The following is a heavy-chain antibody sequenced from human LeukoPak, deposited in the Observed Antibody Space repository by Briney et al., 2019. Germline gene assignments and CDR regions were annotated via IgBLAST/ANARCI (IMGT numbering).Heavy chain of an antibody. J-gene: IGHJ4*02. CDR2: ISSNGGST. V-gene: IGHV3-64*01. CDR3: ARGMYYYDSSGYLTFDY. Sequence: GGSLRLSCVVSGFTLSDYGIHWVRQAPGKGLEYVSAISSNGGSTYYANSVKGRFTISRDNSKNTLYLQMGSLRAEDMAVYYCARGMYYYDSSGYLTFDYWGQGTLVTVSS. CDR1: GFTLSDYG. D-gene: IGHD3-22*01.